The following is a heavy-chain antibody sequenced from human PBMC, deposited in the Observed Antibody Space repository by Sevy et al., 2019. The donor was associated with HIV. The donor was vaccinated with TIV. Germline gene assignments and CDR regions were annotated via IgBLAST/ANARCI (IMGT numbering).Heavy chain of an antibody. CDR2: ISGSGGGT. D-gene: IGHD4-4*01. J-gene: IGHJ6*02. CDR1: GFTFSSYA. CDR3: SKGGARVTTFRYGMDV. Sequence: GGSLRLSCAASGFTFSSYAMSWVRQAPGKGLEWVSAISGSGGGTYYADSVKGRITISRDNSKNPLYLQMNSLRAEDTAVYYCSKGGARVTTFRYGMDVWGQGTTVTVSS. V-gene: IGHV3-23*01.